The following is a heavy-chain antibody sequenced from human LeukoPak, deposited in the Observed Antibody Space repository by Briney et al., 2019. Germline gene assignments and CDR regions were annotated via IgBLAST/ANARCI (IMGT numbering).Heavy chain of an antibody. CDR1: GFTFSSFA. CDR2: ISGSGGST. Sequence: GGSLRLSCAASGFTFSSFAMNWVRQAPGKGLDWVSTISGSGGSTYYADSVKGRFTISRDNSKNTLCLQMNSLRAEDTAVYYCARGTRAVAQYFDYWGQGTLVTVSS. V-gene: IGHV3-23*01. D-gene: IGHD6-19*01. CDR3: ARGTRAVAQYFDY. J-gene: IGHJ4*02.